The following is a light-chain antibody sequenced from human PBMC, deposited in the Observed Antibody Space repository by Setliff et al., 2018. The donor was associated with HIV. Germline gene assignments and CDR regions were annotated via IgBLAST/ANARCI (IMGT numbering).Light chain of an antibody. CDR3: SSYTTSNSLYV. Sequence: QSALTQPASVSGSPGQSITITCTGSDSVVGGHNFVSWYQHHPDKAPRLIIYEATNRPSGVSSRFSGYKSGNTAFLTISGLQAEDEAEYFCSSYTTSNSLYVFATGTK. V-gene: IGLV2-14*01. J-gene: IGLJ1*01. CDR1: DSVVGGHNF. CDR2: EAT.